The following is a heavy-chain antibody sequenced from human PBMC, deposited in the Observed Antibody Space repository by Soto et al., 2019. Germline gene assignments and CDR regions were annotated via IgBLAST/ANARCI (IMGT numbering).Heavy chain of an antibody. CDR2: INGGNGNT. V-gene: IGHV1-3*01. Sequence: QVQVFQSGAEGKKPGASVKVSCKASEYTFTSYTMHWVLQAPGQRLEWMGWINGGNGNTKYSQKFQGRVTITRDTSASTAYMELSSLRSDDTAVYYCARELQGLYYFGYWGQGTLVTVSS. CDR3: ARELQGLYYFGY. J-gene: IGHJ4*02. CDR1: EYTFTSYT. D-gene: IGHD4-4*01.